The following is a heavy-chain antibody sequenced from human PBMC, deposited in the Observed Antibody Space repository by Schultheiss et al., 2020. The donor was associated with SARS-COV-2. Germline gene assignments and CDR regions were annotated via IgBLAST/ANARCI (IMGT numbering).Heavy chain of an antibody. CDR1: GFSLSTTGES. CDR2: IYWDDDE. D-gene: IGHD2/OR15-2a*01. Sequence: SGPTLVKPTPTLTLTCTFSGFSLSTTGESVAWIRQLPGKALDWLAFIYWDDDERYSPFLKNRLTITKDTSKNQVVLTMTNMDPVDTATYYCARRPLSVFAYWGQGALVTVSS. CDR3: ARRPLSVFAY. V-gene: IGHV2-5*02. J-gene: IGHJ4*02.